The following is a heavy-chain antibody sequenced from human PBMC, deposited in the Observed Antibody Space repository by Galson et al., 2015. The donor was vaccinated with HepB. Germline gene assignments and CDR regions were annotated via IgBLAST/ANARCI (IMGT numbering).Heavy chain of an antibody. Sequence: LSLTCTVSGGSISSYYWSWIRQPPGGGLECIGYIYYTGSTNYNPSLNSRVTISVDTSKDQFTLKLNSVTAADTAVYYCARVAVGATIALDYWGQGTLVTVSS. J-gene: IGHJ4*02. CDR1: GGSISSYY. CDR3: ARVAVGATIALDY. V-gene: IGHV4-59*01. CDR2: IYYTGST. D-gene: IGHD1-26*01.